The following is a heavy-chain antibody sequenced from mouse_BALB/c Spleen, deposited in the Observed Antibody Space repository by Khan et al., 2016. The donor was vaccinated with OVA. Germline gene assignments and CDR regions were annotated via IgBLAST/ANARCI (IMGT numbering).Heavy chain of an antibody. CDR3: ARWGGNYKYYYALDY. CDR2: IYPGTGNT. D-gene: IGHD2-1*01. V-gene: IGHV1-77*01. CDR1: GYTFADFY. J-gene: IGHJ4*01. Sequence: QVQLQQSGAELARPGASVKLSCKAPGYTFADFYINWVKQRTGQGLEWIGEIYPGTGNTYYNEKFKGKAALTTDKYSSTAYMHLSSLTSEDSAVYFCARWGGNYKYYYALDYWGQGTSVTVSS.